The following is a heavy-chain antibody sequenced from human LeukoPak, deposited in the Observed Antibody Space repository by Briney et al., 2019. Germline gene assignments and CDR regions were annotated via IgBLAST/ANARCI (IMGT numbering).Heavy chain of an antibody. J-gene: IGHJ4*02. CDR3: AKYQSGSGYDY. CDR2: ITNGGFGT. Sequence: GGSLRLSCAASGFTFSSYAMSWVRQAPGKGLEWVSGITNGGFGTYYAQSVKGRFTISRDNSKNTLYLQMSSLRAEDTALYYCAKYQSGSGYDYWGQGTLVTVSP. D-gene: IGHD5-12*01. CDR1: GFTFSSYA. V-gene: IGHV3-23*01.